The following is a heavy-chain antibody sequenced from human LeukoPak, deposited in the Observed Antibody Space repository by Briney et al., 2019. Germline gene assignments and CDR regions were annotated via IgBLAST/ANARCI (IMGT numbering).Heavy chain of an antibody. CDR1: GFTFSSYA. CDR2: ISGCGGST. V-gene: IGHV3-23*01. CDR3: AKGNWRYFDY. J-gene: IGHJ4*02. Sequence: GGSLRLSCAASGFTFSSYAMSWVRQAPGKGLEWVSAISGCGGSTYYADSVKGRFTISRDNSKNTLYLQMNSLGADDTAVYYCAKGNWRYFDYWGQGTLVTVSA. D-gene: IGHD1-1*01.